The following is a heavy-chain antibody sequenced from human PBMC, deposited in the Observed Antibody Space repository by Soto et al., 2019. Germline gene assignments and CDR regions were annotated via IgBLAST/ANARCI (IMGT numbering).Heavy chain of an antibody. Sequence: GASVKVSCKASGYTFTSYAMHWVRQAPGQRLEWMGWINAGNGNTKYSQKFQGRVTITRDTSASTAYMELSSLRSEDTAVYYCARGGDYCSGPSDDAFDIWGQGTMVTVSS. CDR2: INAGNGNT. D-gene: IGHD2-15*01. V-gene: IGHV1-3*01. CDR1: GYTFTSYA. CDR3: ARGGDYCSGPSDDAFDI. J-gene: IGHJ3*02.